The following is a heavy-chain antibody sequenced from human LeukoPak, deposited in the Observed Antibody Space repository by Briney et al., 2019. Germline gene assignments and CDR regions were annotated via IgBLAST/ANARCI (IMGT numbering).Heavy chain of an antibody. CDR1: GDSISSYY. V-gene: IGHV4-59*01. CDR3: ARGGYSYGDYCDY. CDR2: IYNSGT. Sequence: SETLSLNCSVSGDSISSYYWSWIRQPPGKGLEWIGYIYNSGTNYNPSLKSRVTISVDTSKKQFSLKLSSLTAADTAVYYCARGGYSYGDYCDYWGQGTLVTVSS. J-gene: IGHJ4*02. D-gene: IGHD5-18*01.